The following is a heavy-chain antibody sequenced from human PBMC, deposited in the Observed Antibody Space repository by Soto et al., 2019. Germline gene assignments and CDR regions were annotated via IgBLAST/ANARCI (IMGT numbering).Heavy chain of an antibody. D-gene: IGHD3-16*01. J-gene: IGHJ4*02. Sequence: SETLSLTCTVSGGSMSSHYWTWLRQPPGKGLEWIGYISYSGSSYYNPSLKSRVTISADTSRNQFSLRLTSVIAADTAVYFCARADPDASVGFWGQGTLVTV. CDR1: GGSMSSHY. CDR2: ISYSGSS. CDR3: ARADPDASVGF. V-gene: IGHV4-59*11.